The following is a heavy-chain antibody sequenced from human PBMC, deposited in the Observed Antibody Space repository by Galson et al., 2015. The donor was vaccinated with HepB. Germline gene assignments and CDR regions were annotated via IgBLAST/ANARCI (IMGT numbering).Heavy chain of an antibody. CDR3: ARDRYSVYYDILTGYSTLDY. V-gene: IGHV3-20*04. Sequence: SLRLSCAASGFTFDDYGVSWVRQAPGKGLEWVSGINWNGGSTGYADSVKGRFTISRDNAKNSLYLQMNSLRAEDTALYYCARDRYSVYYDILTGYSTLDYWGQGTLVTVSS. CDR2: INWNGGST. D-gene: IGHD3-9*01. CDR1: GFTFDDYG. J-gene: IGHJ4*02.